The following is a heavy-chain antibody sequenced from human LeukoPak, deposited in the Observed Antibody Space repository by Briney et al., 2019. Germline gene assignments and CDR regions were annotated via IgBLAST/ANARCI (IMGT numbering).Heavy chain of an antibody. CDR2: IIPIFGTA. V-gene: IGHV1-69*13. J-gene: IGHJ4*02. CDR3: ARQMSQYNWNDVSDY. CDR1: GGTFSSYA. D-gene: IGHD1-20*01. Sequence: GASVKVSCKASGGTFSSYAISWVRQAPGQGLEWMGGIIPIFGTANYAQKFQGRVTITADESTSTAYMELSSLRSEDTAVYYCARQMSQYNWNDVSDYWGQGTLVTVSS.